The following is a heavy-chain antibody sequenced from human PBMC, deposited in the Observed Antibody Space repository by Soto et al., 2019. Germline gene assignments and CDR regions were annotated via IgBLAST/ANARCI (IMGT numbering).Heavy chain of an antibody. Sequence: PAETLSLTCGVYNGSFSGYFWNWIRQPPGKGLEWMGEIKESGFATYNPSLKRRVTMSVYTANNQFSLKVTSVNDADTAVYYCARGKSSGPLYDFDTWGQGTLVTVSS. CDR2: IKESGFA. J-gene: IGHJ4*02. V-gene: IGHV4-34*01. CDR3: ARGKSSGPLYDFDT. CDR1: NGSFSGYF. D-gene: IGHD6-25*01.